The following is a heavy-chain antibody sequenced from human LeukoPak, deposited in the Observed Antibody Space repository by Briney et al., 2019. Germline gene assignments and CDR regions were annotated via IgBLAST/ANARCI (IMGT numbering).Heavy chain of an antibody. CDR3: AHPRYDRSGYYYLD. Sequence: ASVKVSCKASGYTFTDYTMHWLRQAPGQRLDWMGWINGGSGNTKYSPEFQGRVTITRDTSASTAYMELSSLRSEDTAVYYCAHPRYDRSGYYYLDWGEGPLVTVSS. CDR2: INGGSGNT. J-gene: IGHJ4*02. CDR1: GYTFTDYT. D-gene: IGHD3-22*01. V-gene: IGHV1-3*01.